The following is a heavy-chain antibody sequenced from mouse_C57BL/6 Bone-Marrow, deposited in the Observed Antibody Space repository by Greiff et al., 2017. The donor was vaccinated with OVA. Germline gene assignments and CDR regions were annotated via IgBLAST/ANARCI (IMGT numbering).Heavy chain of an antibody. CDR2: IRFKSDNYAT. D-gene: IGHD6-5*01. J-gene: IGHJ3*01. Sequence: EVKVEESGGGLVQPGGSMKLSCVASGSTFSNYWMNWVRQSPEKGLEWFAQIRFKSDNYATHYAESVKGRFTISKGDSKSSVYLQMNNLRAEDSGIYYCTTACLSAYWCRGTLVTVSA. CDR1: GSTFSNYW. CDR3: TTACLSAY. V-gene: IGHV6-3*01.